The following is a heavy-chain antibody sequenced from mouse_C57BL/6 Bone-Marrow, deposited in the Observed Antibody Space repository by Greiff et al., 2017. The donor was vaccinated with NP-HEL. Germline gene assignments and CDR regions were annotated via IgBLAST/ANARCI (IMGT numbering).Heavy chain of an antibody. CDR1: GYAFSSSW. V-gene: IGHV1-82*01. Sequence: VKLMESGPELVKPGASVKISCKASGYAFSSSWMNWVKQRPGKGLEWIGRIYPGDGDTNYNGKFKGKATLTADKSSSTAYMQLSSLTSEDSAVYGCARYGSWGFAWFAYWGQGTLVTVSA. CDR3: ARYGSWGFAWFAY. J-gene: IGHJ3*01. D-gene: IGHD1-1*01. CDR2: IYPGDGDT.